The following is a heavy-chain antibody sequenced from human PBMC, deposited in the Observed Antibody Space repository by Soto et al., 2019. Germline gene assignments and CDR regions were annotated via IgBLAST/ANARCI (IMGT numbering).Heavy chain of an antibody. CDR3: ARDTRYYGSGSYLSY. CDR2: IWYDGSNK. J-gene: IGHJ4*02. D-gene: IGHD3-10*01. V-gene: IGHV3-33*01. CDR1: GFTFSSYG. Sequence: QVQLVESGGGVVQPGRSLRLSCAASGFTFSSYGMHWGRQAPGKGLEWVAVIWYDGSNKYYADSVKGRFTISRDNSKNTLYLQMNSLRAEDTAVYYCARDTRYYGSGSYLSYWGQGTLVTVSS.